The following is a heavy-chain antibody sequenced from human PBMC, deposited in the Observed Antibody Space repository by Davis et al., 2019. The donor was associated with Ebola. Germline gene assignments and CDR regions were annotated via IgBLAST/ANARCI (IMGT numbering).Heavy chain of an antibody. CDR1: GGSFSGYY. Sequence: SQTLSLTCAVYGGSFSGYYWSWIRQPPGKGLEWIGEINHSGSTNYNPSLKSRVTISVDTSKNQFSLKLSSVTAADTAVYYCARDPTTVTTWESGDYRWFESWGRGTLVTVSS. CDR2: INHSGST. J-gene: IGHJ5*01. CDR3: ARDPTTVTTWESGDYRWFES. V-gene: IGHV4-34*01. D-gene: IGHD4-17*01.